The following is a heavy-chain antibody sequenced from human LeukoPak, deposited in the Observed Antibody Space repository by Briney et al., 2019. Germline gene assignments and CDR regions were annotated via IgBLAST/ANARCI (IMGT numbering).Heavy chain of an antibody. D-gene: IGHD2-15*01. J-gene: IGHJ1*01. CDR1: GFSFSTYG. Sequence: WGSLRLSCAASGFSFSTYGMHWVRQAPGKGLEWVAFIRYDGSNKYYVDSVKGRFTISRDNPKNTLYLQMNSLRAEDTAVYYCAKGIIVTAGRAEYFQHWGQGTLVTVSS. CDR2: IRYDGSNK. V-gene: IGHV3-30*02. CDR3: AKGIIVTAGRAEYFQH.